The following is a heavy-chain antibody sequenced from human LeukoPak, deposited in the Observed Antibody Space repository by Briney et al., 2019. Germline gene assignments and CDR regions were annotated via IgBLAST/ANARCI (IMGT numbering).Heavy chain of an antibody. Sequence: GESLKISCKGSGYSFTSYWIGWVRQMPGKGLEWMGIIYPGDSDTRYSPSFQGQVTISADKSISTAYLQWSSLKASDTAMYYCARQSGSYYYYYGVDVWGQGTTVTVSS. J-gene: IGHJ6*02. CDR3: ARQSGSYYYYYGVDV. CDR1: GYSFTSYW. CDR2: IYPGDSDT. V-gene: IGHV5-51*01. D-gene: IGHD1-26*01.